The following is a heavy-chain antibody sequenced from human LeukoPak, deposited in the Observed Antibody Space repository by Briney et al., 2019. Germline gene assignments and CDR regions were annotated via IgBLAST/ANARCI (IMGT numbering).Heavy chain of an antibody. CDR3: ARERRFLEWLSPNWFDP. CDR2: INTNTGNP. J-gene: IGHJ5*02. Sequence: ASVKVSCKASGYTFTSYAMNWVRQAPGQGLEWMGWINTNTGNPTHAQGFTGRFVFSLDTSVSTAYLQISSLKAEDTAVYYCARERRFLEWLSPNWFDPWGQGTLVTVSS. D-gene: IGHD3-3*01. CDR1: GYTFTSYA. V-gene: IGHV7-4-1*02.